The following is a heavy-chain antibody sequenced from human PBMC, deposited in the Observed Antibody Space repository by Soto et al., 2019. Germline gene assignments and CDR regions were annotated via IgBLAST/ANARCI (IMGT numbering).Heavy chain of an antibody. D-gene: IGHD6-19*01. J-gene: IGHJ3*02. CDR2: ISYDGGDQ. CDR1: GFTLSSYG. CDR3: AKDRGHIAVAAITGGGDFHI. Sequence: QLVESGGGVVQPGTSLRLSCVASGFTLSSYGMHWVRQAPGKGLEWVAAISYDGGDQYYGDSVRGRFTISRDNSKSTVYLQLNSLRAEDTGVYYCAKDRGHIAVAAITGGGDFHIWGQGTMVAVSS. V-gene: IGHV3-30*18.